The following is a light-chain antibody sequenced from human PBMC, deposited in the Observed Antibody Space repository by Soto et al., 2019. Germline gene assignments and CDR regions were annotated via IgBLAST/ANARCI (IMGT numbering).Light chain of an antibody. Sequence: ESVLTQSPGTLSLSPGERATLSCRASQSVPGKFLAWYQQKPGQAPRLLIYGASSRATGIPDRFSGSGSGTDFTLTISRLEHEDFAVYYCQQHGNSPRTFGPGPKVDIK. CDR1: QSVPGKF. CDR2: GAS. J-gene: IGKJ1*01. CDR3: QQHGNSPRT. V-gene: IGKV3-20*01.